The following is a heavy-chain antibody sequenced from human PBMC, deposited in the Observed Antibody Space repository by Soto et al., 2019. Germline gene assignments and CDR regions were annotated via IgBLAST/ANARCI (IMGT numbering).Heavy chain of an antibody. CDR1: GGTFSSYA. Sequence: QVQLVQSGAEVKKPGSSVKVSCKASGGTFSSYAISWVRQAPGQGLGWMGGSIPIFGTANYAQKFQGRVTITADESTSTAYMELSSLRSEDTAVYYCARGAYSSGWYRGPTDYWGQGTLVTVSS. D-gene: IGHD6-19*01. CDR3: ARGAYSSGWYRGPTDY. J-gene: IGHJ4*02. V-gene: IGHV1-69*01. CDR2: SIPIFGTA.